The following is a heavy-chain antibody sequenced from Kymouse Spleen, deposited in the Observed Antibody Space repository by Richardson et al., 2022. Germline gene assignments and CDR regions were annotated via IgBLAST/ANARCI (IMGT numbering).Heavy chain of an antibody. D-gene: IGHD3-10*01. J-gene: IGHJ6*02. Sequence: EVQLVESGGGLIQPGGSLRLSCAASGFTVSSNYMSWVRQAPGKGLEWVSVIYSCGSTYYADSVKGRFTISRDNSKNTLYLQMNSLRAEDTAVYYCAREGFTMVRGVIGGMDVWGQGTTVTVSS. CDR1: GFTVSSNY. CDR2: IYSCGST. V-gene: IGHV3-66*03. CDR3: AREGFTMVRGVIGGMDV.